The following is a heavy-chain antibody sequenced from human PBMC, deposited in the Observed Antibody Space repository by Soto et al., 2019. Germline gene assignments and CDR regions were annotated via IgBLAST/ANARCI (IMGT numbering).Heavy chain of an antibody. CDR3: ARERCSSTSCYSIDP. CDR2: IYHSGST. J-gene: IGHJ5*02. CDR1: GGSISSSNW. D-gene: IGHD2-2*01. Sequence: PSETLSLTCAVSGGSISSSNWWSWVRQPQGKGLEWIGEIYHSGSTNYNPSLKSRVTISVDKSKNQFSLKLSSVTAADTAVYYCARERCSSTSCYSIDPWGQGTLVTVSS. V-gene: IGHV4-4*02.